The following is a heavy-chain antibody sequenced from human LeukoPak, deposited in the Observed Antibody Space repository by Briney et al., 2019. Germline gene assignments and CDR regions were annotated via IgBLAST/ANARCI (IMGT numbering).Heavy chain of an antibody. D-gene: IGHD1-26*01. CDR1: GYTFSAYY. V-gene: IGHV1-2*02. J-gene: IGHJ4*02. CDR2: INPNTGDT. CDR3: ARGSGNYISDS. Sequence: GASVKLSCNASGYTFSAYYIQWVRQAPGQGLEWMGWINPNTGDTDYAQKFQVRVTATRETSISTLYMALSSLRSDEKAVYYCARGSGNYISDSWGQGTLLTVSS.